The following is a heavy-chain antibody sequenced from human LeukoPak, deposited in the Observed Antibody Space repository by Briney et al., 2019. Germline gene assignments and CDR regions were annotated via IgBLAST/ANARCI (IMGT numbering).Heavy chain of an antibody. CDR3: AREYDYVWGSYRLIPEFLAPDY. Sequence: GGSLRLSCAASGFTFSSYSMNWVRQAPGKGLEWVSSISSSSSSIYYADSVKGRFTISRDNAKNSLYLQMNSLRAEDTAVYYCAREYDYVWGSYRLIPEFLAPDYWGQGTLVTVSS. J-gene: IGHJ4*02. V-gene: IGHV3-21*01. CDR2: ISSSSSSI. D-gene: IGHD3-16*02. CDR1: GFTFSSYS.